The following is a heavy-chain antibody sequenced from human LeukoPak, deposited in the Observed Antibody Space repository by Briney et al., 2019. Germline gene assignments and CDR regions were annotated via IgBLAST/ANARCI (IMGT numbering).Heavy chain of an antibody. V-gene: IGHV3-48*03. Sequence: GGSLRLSCAAAGFSFARSEMNWVRQAPGKGLEWISSSSMYYADSVKGRFTISRENAKQTLYLQMNSLRPEDTAVYYCARAIRGSAVDTGDRWGQGTLVTVSS. CDR3: ARAIRGSAVDTGDR. D-gene: IGHD3-10*01. CDR2: SSM. J-gene: IGHJ4*02. CDR1: GFSFARSE.